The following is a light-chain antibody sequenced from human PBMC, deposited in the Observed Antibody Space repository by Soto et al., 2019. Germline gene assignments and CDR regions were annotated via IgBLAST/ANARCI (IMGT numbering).Light chain of an antibody. CDR2: WAS. Sequence: DIVMTQSPDSLAVSLGERATINCKSSQSVLYSSNNKNYLAWYQQKPGQPPNLLIYWASTRESGVPDRFSGSGSGTDFTLTISSLQAEDEAVYYCQQYYSTPYTFGQGTKLEIK. V-gene: IGKV4-1*01. J-gene: IGKJ2*01. CDR3: QQYYSTPYT. CDR1: QSVLYSSNNKNY.